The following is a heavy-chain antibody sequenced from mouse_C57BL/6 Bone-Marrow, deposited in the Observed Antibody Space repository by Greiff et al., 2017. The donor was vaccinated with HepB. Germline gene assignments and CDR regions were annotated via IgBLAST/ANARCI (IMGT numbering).Heavy chain of an antibody. D-gene: IGHD2-1*01. CDR1: GFSFNTYA. J-gene: IGHJ3*01. CDR3: VRQRVTWFAY. Sequence: GGGLVQPKGSLTLSCAASGFSFNTYAMNWVRQAPGKGLEWVARIRSKSNNYATYYADSVKDRFTISRDDSESMLYLQMNNLKTEDTAMYYCVRQRVTWFAYWGQGTLVTVSA. CDR2: IRSKSNNYAT. V-gene: IGHV10-1*01.